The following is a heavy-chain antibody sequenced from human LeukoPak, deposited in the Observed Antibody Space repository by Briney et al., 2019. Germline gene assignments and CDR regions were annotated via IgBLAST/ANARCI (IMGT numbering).Heavy chain of an antibody. D-gene: IGHD5-12*01. CDR3: ARESGYEWVVD. V-gene: IGHV3-30*04. J-gene: IGHJ4*02. CDR2: ISYDGSNK. CDR1: GFTFSSYA. Sequence: GGSLRLSCAASGFTFSSYAMHWVRQAPGKGLEWVAVISYDGSNKYYADSVKGRFTISRDNSKNTLYLQMNSLRAEDTAVYYCARESGYEWVVDWGQGTLVTVSS.